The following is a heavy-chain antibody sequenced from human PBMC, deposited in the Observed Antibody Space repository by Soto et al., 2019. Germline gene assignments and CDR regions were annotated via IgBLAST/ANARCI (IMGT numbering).Heavy chain of an antibody. J-gene: IGHJ5*02. CDR1: GYTFTSYD. V-gene: IGHV1-8*01. Sequence: ASVKVSCKASGYTFTSYDINWVRQATGQGLEWMGWMNPNSGNTGYAQKFQGRVTMTRNTSISTAYMALSSLRSEDTAVYYCARAWDIVVNWFDPWGQGTLVTVSS. CDR2: MNPNSGNT. CDR3: ARAWDIVVNWFDP. D-gene: IGHD2-15*01.